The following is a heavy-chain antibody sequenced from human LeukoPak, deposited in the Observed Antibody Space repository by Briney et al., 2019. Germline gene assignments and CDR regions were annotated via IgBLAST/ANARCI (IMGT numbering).Heavy chain of an antibody. CDR3: ARGAHGPEC. CDR2: NSVDGTRT. Sequence: GWSVRLSRPSCLLPLHQYLMHGVRQVAGRGVDGVARNSVDGTRTKYPDSLQDRLTISRDNAKNMLDLEMNSLRSEDTGVYYCARGAHGPECRGQGTLVSVS. CDR1: LLPLHQYL. D-gene: IGHD1-14*01. J-gene: IGHJ4*02. V-gene: IGHV3-74*01.